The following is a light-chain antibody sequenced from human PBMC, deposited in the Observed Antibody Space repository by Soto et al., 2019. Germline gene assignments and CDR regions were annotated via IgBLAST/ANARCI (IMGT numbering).Light chain of an antibody. CDR3: QKYDSSPRT. Sequence: DIQMTQSPSSLSASVGDRVTITCRASQGISNYLAWYQQKPGEAPKLLVYGASTLQSVVPSRFSGSGSGTYFTLTIVSLQPEDVATYYCQKYDSSPRTFGPGTKVAL. CDR1: QGISNY. CDR2: GAS. V-gene: IGKV1-27*01. J-gene: IGKJ3*01.